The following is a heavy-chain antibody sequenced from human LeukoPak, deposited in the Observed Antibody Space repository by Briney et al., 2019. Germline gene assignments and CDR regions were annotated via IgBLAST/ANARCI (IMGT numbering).Heavy chain of an antibody. V-gene: IGHV3-49*04. Sequence: PGRSLRLSCTGSGFLFDDFALSWVRQAPVKGLEWVGFIRSKAYGGTTEYAASVKGRFTISRDDSKSIAYLQMNSLKTEDTAVYYCTRAINDAGNYDFWSGYYYSFDYWGQGTLVTVSS. CDR3: TRAINDAGNYDFWSGYYYSFDY. D-gene: IGHD3-3*01. CDR1: GFLFDDFA. J-gene: IGHJ4*02. CDR2: IRSKAYGGTT.